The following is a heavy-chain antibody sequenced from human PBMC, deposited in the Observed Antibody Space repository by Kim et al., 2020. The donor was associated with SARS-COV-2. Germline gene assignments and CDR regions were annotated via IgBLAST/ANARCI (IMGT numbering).Heavy chain of an antibody. J-gene: IGHJ6*02. CDR2: ISYDGSNK. CDR1: GFTFNTYG. D-gene: IGHD3-10*01. Sequence: GGSLRLSCAASGFTFNTYGMYWVRQAPGKGLEWVAVISYDGSNKYYAVSVKGRFTISRDNSKNTLYLQMNSLRAEDTAVYYCAKAVLRGVNYYYYGMDVWGQGTTVTVSS. V-gene: IGHV3-30*18. CDR3: AKAVLRGVNYYYYGMDV.